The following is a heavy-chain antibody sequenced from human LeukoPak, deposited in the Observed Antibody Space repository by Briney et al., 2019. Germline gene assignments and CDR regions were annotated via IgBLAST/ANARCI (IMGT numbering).Heavy chain of an antibody. D-gene: IGHD3-10*01. J-gene: IGHJ4*02. Sequence: GGSLRLSCAASGFTFSDYAMHWVRQAPGKGLEWVSVISHDGSNKYYADSVKGRFTISRDNSKNTLYLQMNSLRAEDTAVYYCAKDVGDYYGSGSYPDILGYWGQGTLVTVSS. CDR2: ISHDGSNK. CDR3: AKDVGDYYGSGSYPDILGY. V-gene: IGHV3-30*04. CDR1: GFTFSDYA.